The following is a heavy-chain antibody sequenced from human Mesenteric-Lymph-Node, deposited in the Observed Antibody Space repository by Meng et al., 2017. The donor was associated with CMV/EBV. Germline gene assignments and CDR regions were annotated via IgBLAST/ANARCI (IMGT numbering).Heavy chain of an antibody. J-gene: IGHJ6*02. Sequence: GESLKISCAASGFTFSDYYMSWIRQAPGKGLEWVSYISSSGSTIYYADSVKGRFTISRDNAKNSLYLQMNRLRAEDTAVYYCATLKGYGMDVWGQGTTVTVSS. CDR3: ATLKGYGMDV. CDR2: ISSSGSTI. V-gene: IGHV3-11*01. CDR1: GFTFSDYY.